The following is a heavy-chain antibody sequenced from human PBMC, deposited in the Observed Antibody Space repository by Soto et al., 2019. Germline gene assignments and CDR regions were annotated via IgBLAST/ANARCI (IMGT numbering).Heavy chain of an antibody. CDR3: AILRTEKNELLWFGKWANGYYYGMDV. CDR2: ISYDGSNK. D-gene: IGHD3-10*01. CDR1: GFTFSSYG. J-gene: IGHJ6*02. V-gene: IGHV3-30*03. Sequence: QVQLVESGGGVVQPGRSLRLSCAASGFTFSSYGMHWVRQAPGKGLEWVAVISYDGSNKYYADSVKGRFTISRDNSKNTLYLQMNSLRAEDTAVYYCAILRTEKNELLWFGKWANGYYYGMDVWGQGTTVTVSS.